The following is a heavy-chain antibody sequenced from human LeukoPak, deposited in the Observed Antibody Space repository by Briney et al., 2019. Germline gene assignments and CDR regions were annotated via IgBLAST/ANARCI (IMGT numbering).Heavy chain of an antibody. V-gene: IGHV4-30-4*07. CDR2: IYYSGST. CDR3: ARDNDYGDYELGY. J-gene: IGHJ4*02. CDR1: GGSISSGGYS. D-gene: IGHD4-17*01. Sequence: PSETLSLTCAVSGGSISSGGYSWSWIRQPPGKGLEWIGYIYYSGSTYYNPSLKSRVTISVDTSKNQFSLKLSSVTAADTAVYYCARDNDYGDYELGYWGQGTLVTVSS.